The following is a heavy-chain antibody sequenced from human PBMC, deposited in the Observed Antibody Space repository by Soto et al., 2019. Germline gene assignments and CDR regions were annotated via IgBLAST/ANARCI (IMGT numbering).Heavy chain of an antibody. CDR2: INAGNGNT. CDR1: GYTFTSYA. J-gene: IGHJ4*02. V-gene: IGHV1-3*01. CDR3: APMIAAAGAYYFDY. D-gene: IGHD6-13*01. Sequence: QVQLVQSGAEVKKPGASVKVSCKASGYTFTSYAVHWVRQAPGQRLEWMGWINAGNGNTKYSQKFQGRVTITRDTSASTAYMELSSLRSEDTAVYYCAPMIAAAGAYYFDYWGQGTLVTVSS.